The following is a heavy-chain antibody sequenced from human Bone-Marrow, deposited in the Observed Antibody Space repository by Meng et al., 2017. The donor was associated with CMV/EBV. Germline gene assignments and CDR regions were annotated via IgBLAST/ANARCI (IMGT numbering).Heavy chain of an antibody. D-gene: IGHD2-2*01. Sequence: SETLSLTCTVSGGSISSYYWSWIRQPPGKGLEWIGYIYYSGSTNYNPSLKSRVTISVDTSKNQFSLKLSSVTAADTAVYYCARGSQLLGYFQHWGQGTLVTVSS. CDR3: ARGSQLLGYFQH. V-gene: IGHV4-59*01. CDR1: GGSISSYY. CDR2: IYYSGST. J-gene: IGHJ1*01.